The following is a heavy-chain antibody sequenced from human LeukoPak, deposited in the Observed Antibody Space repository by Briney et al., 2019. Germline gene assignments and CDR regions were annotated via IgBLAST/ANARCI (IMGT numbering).Heavy chain of an antibody. V-gene: IGHV3-23*01. J-gene: IGHJ4*02. CDR3: AKGGYTSYFDY. D-gene: IGHD6-19*01. Sequence: GGSLRLSCAASGFTFSSYAMTWVRQAPGKGLHWVSTIRATAGTTYYADSVKGRFTIFRDNSKNTVSLQMNSLRAEDTAIYYCAKGGYTSYFDYWGQGTLVTVSS. CDR1: GFTFSSYA. CDR2: IRATAGTT.